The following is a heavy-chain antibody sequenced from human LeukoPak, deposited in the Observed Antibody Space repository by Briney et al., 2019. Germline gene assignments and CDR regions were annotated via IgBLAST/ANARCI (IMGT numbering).Heavy chain of an antibody. D-gene: IGHD3-3*01. J-gene: IGHJ6*02. CDR3: ARVSGVWEWLLPPSYYYYYGMDV. CDR2: IYPRDGST. V-gene: IGHV1-46*01. CDR1: GYTFTSNY. Sequence: ASVKVSCKASGYTFTSNYIHWVRQAPGQGLEWMGMIYPRDGSTNYAQKFQGRVTITADESTSTAYMELSSLRSEDTAVYYCARVSGVWEWLLPPSYYYYYGMDVWGQGTTVTVSS.